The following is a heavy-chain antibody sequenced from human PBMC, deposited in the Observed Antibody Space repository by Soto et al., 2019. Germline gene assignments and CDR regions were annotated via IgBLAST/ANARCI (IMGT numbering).Heavy chain of an antibody. CDR3: ATHDFRGTTGTT. Sequence: GSLRRSCAASGFTFSSFAMGWVRQAPGKGLEWVSLISGSSDITYYANSVKGRFTISRDNSKNTLYLQINSLRAEDTAVYFCATHDFRGTTGTTGGQGTLVTVSS. V-gene: IGHV3-23*01. J-gene: IGHJ4*02. D-gene: IGHD1-1*01. CDR2: ISGSSDIT. CDR1: GFTFSSFA.